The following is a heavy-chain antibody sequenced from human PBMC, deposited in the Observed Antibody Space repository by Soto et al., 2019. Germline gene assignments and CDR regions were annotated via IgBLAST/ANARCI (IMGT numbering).Heavy chain of an antibody. V-gene: IGHV3-23*01. Sequence: GESLKISCAASGFTFSSYAMSWVRQAPGKGLEWVSAISGSGGSTYYADSVKGRFTISRDNSKNTLYLQMNSLRAEDTAVYYCAKTVFVVVPAAHIGEFDYWGQGTLVTVSS. D-gene: IGHD2-2*01. CDR3: AKTVFVVVPAAHIGEFDY. CDR2: ISGSGGST. J-gene: IGHJ4*02. CDR1: GFTFSSYA.